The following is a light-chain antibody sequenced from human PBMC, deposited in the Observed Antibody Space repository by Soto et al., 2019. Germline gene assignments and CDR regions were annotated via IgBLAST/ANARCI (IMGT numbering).Light chain of an antibody. Sequence: QSVLTQPPSASGSPGQSVTISCTGTSSDVGGYNYVSWYQQYPGKAPKVMIYEVSKRPSGVPDRFSGSKSGNTASLTVSGLQAEDEPDYYCSSYAGSNNLVFGGGTKLTVL. J-gene: IGLJ2*01. V-gene: IGLV2-8*01. CDR1: SSDVGGYNY. CDR3: SSYAGSNNLV. CDR2: EVS.